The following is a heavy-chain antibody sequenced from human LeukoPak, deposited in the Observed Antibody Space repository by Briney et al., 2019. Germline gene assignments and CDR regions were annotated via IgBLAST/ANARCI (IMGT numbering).Heavy chain of an antibody. D-gene: IGHD6-13*01. CDR2: INPYSGGA. J-gene: IGHJ3*02. CDR3: ARTSSSWPTDAFDI. V-gene: IGHV1-2*02. CDR1: GYTFSDYF. Sequence: ASVKVSCKTSGYTFSDYFIHWVRQAPGQGLEWMGWINPYSGGANYAQKFQGRVTMTRDTSISTAYTELSRLRSDDTAVYYCARTSSSWPTDAFDIWGQGTMVTVSS.